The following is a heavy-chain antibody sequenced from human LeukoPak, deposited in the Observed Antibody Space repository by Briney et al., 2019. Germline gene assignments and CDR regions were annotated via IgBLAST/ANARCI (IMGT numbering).Heavy chain of an antibody. CDR2: IYSGGST. CDR1: GDSTSSGPYC. Sequence: SQTLSLTCTVSGDSTSSGPYCWRWIRQPAGKELEWIGRIYSGGSTSYNPSLKSRVTISVDTSKNQFSLKLSSVTAADTAIYYCAREGSIYYYDSSGYLGYWGQGTLVTVSS. D-gene: IGHD3-22*01. V-gene: IGHV4-61*02. J-gene: IGHJ4*02. CDR3: AREGSIYYYDSSGYLGY.